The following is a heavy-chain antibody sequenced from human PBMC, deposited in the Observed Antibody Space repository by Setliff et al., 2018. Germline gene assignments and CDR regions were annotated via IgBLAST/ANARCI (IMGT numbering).Heavy chain of an antibody. J-gene: IGHJ6*03. CDR2: INHSGST. CDR1: GGSFSGYY. Sequence: PSETLSLTCAVYGGSFSGYYWSWIRQPPGKGLEWIGEINHSGSTKYNPSLKSRVTISVDTSKNQFSVKLSSVTAADTAVYYCARGDNGHWSGYSPVSGKSAYYYMDVWGKGTTVTVSS. CDR3: ARGDNGHWSGYSPVSGKSAYYYMDV. D-gene: IGHD3-3*01. V-gene: IGHV4-34*01.